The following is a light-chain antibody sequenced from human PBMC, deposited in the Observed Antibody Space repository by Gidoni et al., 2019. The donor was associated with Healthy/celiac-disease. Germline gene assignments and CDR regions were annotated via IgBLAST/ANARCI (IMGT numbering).Light chain of an antibody. V-gene: IGLV3-19*01. Sequence: SSELTQDPAVSVALGQTVRITCQGDSLRSYDASWYQQKPGQAPVLVIYGKNNRPSGIPDRFSGSSSGNTASLTSTGAQAEDEADYYCNSRDSSGNHPVVFGGGTKLTVL. CDR2: GKN. CDR3: NSRDSSGNHPVV. CDR1: SLRSYD. J-gene: IGLJ2*01.